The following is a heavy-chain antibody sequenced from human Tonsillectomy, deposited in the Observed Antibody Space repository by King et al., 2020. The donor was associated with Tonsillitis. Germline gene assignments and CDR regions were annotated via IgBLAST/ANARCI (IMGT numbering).Heavy chain of an antibody. Sequence: VQLQESGPGLVKPSETLSLTCTVSGGSISSYYWSWIRQPPGKGLEWIGYIYYSGSTNYNPSLKSRVTISVDTSKNQFSLKLSSMTAADTAVYYCAGDLMVRGSTHYYYGMDVWGQGTTVTVSS. CDR1: GGSISSYY. J-gene: IGHJ6*02. D-gene: IGHD3-10*01. CDR2: IYYSGST. V-gene: IGHV4-59*01. CDR3: AGDLMVRGSTHYYYGMDV.